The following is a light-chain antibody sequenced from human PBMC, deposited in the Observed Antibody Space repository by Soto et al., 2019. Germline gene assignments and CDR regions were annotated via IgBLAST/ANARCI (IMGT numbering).Light chain of an antibody. CDR2: EVS. CDR3: SSQTSSSTRV. J-gene: IGLJ3*02. V-gene: IGLV2-14*01. Sequence: QSALTQPASVSGSPGQSITISCTGTSSDVGGYNYVSWYQQHPGKAPKLMIYEVSNRPSGASNPFSGSKSGNTPSLTISGLQAKAEADYYCSSQTSSSTRVFGVGTQRTVL. CDR1: SSDVGGYNY.